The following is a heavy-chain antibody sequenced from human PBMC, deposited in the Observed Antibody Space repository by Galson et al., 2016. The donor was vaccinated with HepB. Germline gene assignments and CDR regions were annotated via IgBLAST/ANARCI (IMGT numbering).Heavy chain of an antibody. J-gene: IGHJ4*02. CDR1: GFTFTTYA. CDR3: AKGGYFDWFDY. Sequence: SLRLSCAVSGFTFTTYATSWVRQAPGRGLEWVSSLSNSGGSTYYADSVKGRFTISRDNSKNTLYLQMNSLRAEDTAVYYCAKGGYFDWFDYWGQGTLATVSS. V-gene: IGHV3-23*01. D-gene: IGHD3-9*01. CDR2: LSNSGGST.